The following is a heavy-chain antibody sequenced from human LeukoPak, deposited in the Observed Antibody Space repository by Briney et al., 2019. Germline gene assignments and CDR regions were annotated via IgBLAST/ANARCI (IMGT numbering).Heavy chain of an antibody. D-gene: IGHD4-11*01. V-gene: IGHV3-30*02. J-gene: IGHJ5*02. Sequence: GGSLRLSCAASGFTFSSYGMHWVRQAPGKGLEWVAFIRYDGSNKYYADSVKGRFTISRDNSKNTLYLQMNSLRAEDTAVYYCAKEVTTVTPNWFDPWGQGTLVTVSS. CDR1: GFTFSSYG. CDR3: AKEVTTVTPNWFDP. CDR2: IRYDGSNK.